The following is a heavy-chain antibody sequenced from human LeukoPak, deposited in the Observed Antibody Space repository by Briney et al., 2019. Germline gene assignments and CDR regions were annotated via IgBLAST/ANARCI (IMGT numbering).Heavy chain of an antibody. CDR3: ARHLYAGDYYDSSGTFDY. V-gene: IGHV4-59*08. Sequence: PSETLSLTCTVSGGSISSYYWSWIRQPPGKGLEWIGYIYYSGSTNYNPSLKSRVTISVDTSKNQFSLKLSSVTAADTAVYYCARHLYAGDYYDSSGTFDYWGQGTLVTVSS. J-gene: IGHJ4*02. CDR2: IYYSGST. D-gene: IGHD3-22*01. CDR1: GGSISSYY.